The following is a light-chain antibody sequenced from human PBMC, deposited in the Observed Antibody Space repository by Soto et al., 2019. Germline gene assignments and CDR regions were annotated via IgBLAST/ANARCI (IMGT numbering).Light chain of an antibody. CDR3: GTWDNSLSAV. J-gene: IGLJ2*01. V-gene: IGLV1-51*01. CDR2: DNG. CDR1: SSNIGSNY. Sequence: QCVLTQPPSVYAAPGQTVTISCSGSSSNIGSNYVSWYQQLPGTAPKLLIYDNGKRPSGIPDRFSGSQSGTSATLGITGLQTGDEADYYCGTWDNSLSAVFGGGTKVTVL.